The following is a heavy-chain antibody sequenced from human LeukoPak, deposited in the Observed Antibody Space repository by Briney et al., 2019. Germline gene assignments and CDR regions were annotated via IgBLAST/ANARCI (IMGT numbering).Heavy chain of an antibody. CDR3: AREVLTYYYGSGSAYYFDY. D-gene: IGHD3-10*01. V-gene: IGHV1-18*04. J-gene: IGHJ4*02. CDR1: GYTFTSYG. CDR2: ISAYNGNT. Sequence: ASVKASCKASGYTFTSYGISWVRQAPGQGLEWMGWISAYNGNTNYAQKLQGRVTMTTDTSASTAYMELRSLRSDDTAVYYCAREVLTYYYGSGSAYYFDYWGQGTLVTVSS.